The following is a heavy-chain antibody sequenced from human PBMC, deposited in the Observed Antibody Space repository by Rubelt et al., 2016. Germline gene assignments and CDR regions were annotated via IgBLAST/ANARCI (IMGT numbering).Heavy chain of an antibody. Sequence: QVQLQQWGAGLLKPSETLSLTCAVYGGSFSGYYWSWIRQPPGKGLEWIGEINHSGSTNYNPSLKSRVTISVDTSKNKFSLKLSSGTAADTAVYYCARGGLRVGRAQHFWSQGTLVTVSS. CDR2: INHSGST. V-gene: IGHV4-34*01. CDR3: ARGGLRVGRAQHF. CDR1: GGSFSGYY. J-gene: IGHJ4*02. D-gene: IGHD2/OR15-2a*01.